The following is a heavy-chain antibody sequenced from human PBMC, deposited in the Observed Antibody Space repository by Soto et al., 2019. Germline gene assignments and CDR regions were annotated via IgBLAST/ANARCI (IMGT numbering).Heavy chain of an antibody. J-gene: IGHJ6*04. CDR3: AIGGVGLTGRVYYYYGMDV. D-gene: IGHD2-8*02. Sequence: GGSLRLSCAASGFTFSTYGMHWVRQAPGKGLEWVAVISYDGSNKYYADSVKGRFTISRDNSKNTLYLQMNSLRAEDTAVYYCAIGGVGLTGRVYYYYGMDVGGKGTSVTVSS. V-gene: IGHV3-30*03. CDR1: GFTFSTYG. CDR2: ISYDGSNK.